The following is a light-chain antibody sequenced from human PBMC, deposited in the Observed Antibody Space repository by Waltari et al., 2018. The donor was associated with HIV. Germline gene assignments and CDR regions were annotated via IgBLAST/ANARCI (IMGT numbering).Light chain of an antibody. J-gene: IGKJ4*01. CDR3: QQYNNWLT. Sequence: IVMTQSPATLSVSPGEKATLSCRAGQSVSNKLAGYQQKAGQAPRLLIYDASTRATGVPARFSGSGSGTDFTLTISSLQSGDFAIYYCQQYNNWLTFGGGTKVEIK. V-gene: IGKV3-15*01. CDR2: DAS. CDR1: QSVSNK.